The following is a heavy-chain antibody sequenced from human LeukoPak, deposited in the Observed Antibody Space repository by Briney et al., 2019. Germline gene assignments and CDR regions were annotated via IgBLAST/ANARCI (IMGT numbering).Heavy chain of an antibody. D-gene: IGHD4-23*01. CDR3: ARLSIDYGGNTNWFDP. Sequence: PGGSLRLSCAASGFTFSSYGMHWVRQAPGKGLEWVAFIRYDGSNKYYADSVKGRFTISRDNSKNSLYLQMNSLRAEDTAVYYCARLSIDYGGNTNWFDPWGQGTLVTVSS. V-gene: IGHV3-30*02. CDR1: GFTFSSYG. CDR2: IRYDGSNK. J-gene: IGHJ5*02.